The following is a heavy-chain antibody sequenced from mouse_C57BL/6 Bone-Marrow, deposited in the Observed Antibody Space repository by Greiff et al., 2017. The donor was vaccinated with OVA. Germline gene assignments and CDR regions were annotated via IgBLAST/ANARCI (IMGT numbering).Heavy chain of an antibody. V-gene: IGHV1-19*01. J-gene: IGHJ3*01. CDR2: INPYNGGT. CDR3: ARGGFAY. CDR1: GYTFTDYY. Sequence: EVKLLESGPVLVKPGASVKMSCKASGYTFTDYYMNWVKQSHGKSLEWIGVINPYNGGTSYNQKFKGKATLTVDKSSSTAYMELNSLTSEDSAVYYCARGGFAYWGQGTLVTVSA.